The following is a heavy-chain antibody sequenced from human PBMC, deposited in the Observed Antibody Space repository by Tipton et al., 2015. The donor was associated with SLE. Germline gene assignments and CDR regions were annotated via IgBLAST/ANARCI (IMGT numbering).Heavy chain of an antibody. CDR3: ARMGLCTTTTCNEGAFDV. Sequence: LRLSCSVSGGSMSYHYWRWIRQPPGKGLEWIGYIYYTGNTNYNPSLKSRVTMSVDTSKSQFSLKLTFVSAADTAIYYRARMGLCTTTTCNEGAFDVWGQGSMVTVSS. CDR2: IYYTGNT. V-gene: IGHV4-59*11. J-gene: IGHJ3*01. CDR1: GGSMSYHY. D-gene: IGHD2-2*01.